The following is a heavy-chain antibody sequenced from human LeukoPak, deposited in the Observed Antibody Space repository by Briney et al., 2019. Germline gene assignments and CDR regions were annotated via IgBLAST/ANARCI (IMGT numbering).Heavy chain of an antibody. CDR1: GGSISSGGYY. CDR3: ARRGSYGSPFDY. D-gene: IGHD1-26*01. V-gene: IGHV4-30-2*01. J-gene: IGHJ4*02. CDR2: IYHSGST. Sequence: PSETLSLTCTVSGGSISSGGYYWSWIRQPPGKGLEWIGYIYHSGSTYYNPSLKSRVTMSVDTSKNQFSLTLSSVTAADTAVYYCARRGSYGSPFDYWGQGTLVTVSS.